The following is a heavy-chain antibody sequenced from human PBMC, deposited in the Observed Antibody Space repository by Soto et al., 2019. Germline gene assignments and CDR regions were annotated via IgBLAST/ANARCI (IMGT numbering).Heavy chain of an antibody. J-gene: IGHJ6*02. D-gene: IGHD6-19*01. V-gene: IGHV1-69*12. CDR2: IIPIFGTA. CDR1: GGTFSSYA. CDR3: ARINSSGWYGKGVLSYYYYYGMDV. Sequence: QVQLVQSGAEVKKPGSSVKVSCKASGGTFSSYAISWVRQAPGQGLEWMGGIIPIFGTANYAQKFQGRVTITADESTSTAYMELSSVRSEDTAVYYCARINSSGWYGKGVLSYYYYYGMDVWGQGTTVTVSS.